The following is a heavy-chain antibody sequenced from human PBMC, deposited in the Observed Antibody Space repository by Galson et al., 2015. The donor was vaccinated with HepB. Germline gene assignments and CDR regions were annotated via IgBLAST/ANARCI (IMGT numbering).Heavy chain of an antibody. J-gene: IGHJ5*02. V-gene: IGHV1-69*13. CDR1: GGTFSNYA. CDR3: GSGSGYIGA. Sequence: SVKVSCKAAGGTFSNYAISWVRQAPGQGLEWMGGVIPIFGIANCAQKFQDRVTITADESTSTVYMELSSLRSEDTAVYYCGSGSGYIGAWGQGTLVTVSS. CDR2: VIPIFGIA. D-gene: IGHD5-18*01.